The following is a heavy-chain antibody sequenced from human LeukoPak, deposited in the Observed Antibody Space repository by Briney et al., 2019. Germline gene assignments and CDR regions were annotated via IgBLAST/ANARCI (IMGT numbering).Heavy chain of an antibody. D-gene: IGHD2-15*01. CDR2: ISGDGRHT. Sequence: AGGSLRLSCTTSGFTFSTYWIHWVRQAPGKGLVWVSRISGDGRHTDYADSVKGRFTISRDNAKNTLYLQMSSLRAEDTAVYYCVSQEVVPRWGQGTLVSVSS. CDR1: GFTFSTYW. CDR3: VSQEVVPR. V-gene: IGHV3-74*01. J-gene: IGHJ4*02.